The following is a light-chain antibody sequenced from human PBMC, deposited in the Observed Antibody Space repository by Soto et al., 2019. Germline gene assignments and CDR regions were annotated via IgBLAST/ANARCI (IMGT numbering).Light chain of an antibody. CDR3: AAWDDSLSGRA. CDR1: SSNIGSKY. CDR2: RNN. Sequence: QSVLTQPPSASGTPGQRVTISCSGSSSNIGSKYVYWYQQLPGTAPKLLIYRNNQRPSGVPDRFSGSKSGTSASLAISGLRSEDEADYYCAAWDDSLSGRAFGGGTKVTVL. J-gene: IGLJ3*02. V-gene: IGLV1-47*01.